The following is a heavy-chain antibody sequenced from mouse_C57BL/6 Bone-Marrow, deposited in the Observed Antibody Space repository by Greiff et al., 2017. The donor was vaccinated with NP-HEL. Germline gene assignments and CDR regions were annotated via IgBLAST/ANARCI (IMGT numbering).Heavy chain of an antibody. CDR2: IDPENGDT. V-gene: IGHV14-4*01. CDR1: GFNITDDY. D-gene: IGHD2-2*01. J-gene: IGHJ2*01. Sequence: EVQLKQSGAELVRPGASVKLSCTASGFNITDDYMHWVKQRPEQGLEWIGWIDPENGDTEYASKFQGKATITADTSSNTAYLQLSSLTSEDTAFYYCTTFYGYDDYWGQGTTLTVSS. CDR3: TTFYGYDDY.